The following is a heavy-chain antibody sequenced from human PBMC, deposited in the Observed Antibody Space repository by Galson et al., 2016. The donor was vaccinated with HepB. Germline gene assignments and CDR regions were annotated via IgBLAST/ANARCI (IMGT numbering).Heavy chain of an antibody. CDR2: MSSSGSTI. J-gene: IGHJ3*02. Sequence: SLRLSCAASEFTFSTYWMNWVRQAPGKGLEWTSYMSSSGSTIYYADSVKGRFTISRDNAKNSLYLQMNSLRAEDTAVYYCARDLSFSDAFDIWGQGTVVTVSS. V-gene: IGHV3-48*03. CDR1: EFTFSTYW. CDR3: ARDLSFSDAFDI.